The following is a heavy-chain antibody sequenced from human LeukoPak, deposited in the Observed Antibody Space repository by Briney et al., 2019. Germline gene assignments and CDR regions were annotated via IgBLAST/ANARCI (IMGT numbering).Heavy chain of an antibody. J-gene: IGHJ3*02. CDR3: ARSPRSGYYYPNAFDI. CDR2: INSSSSTI. Sequence: GGSLRLSCAASGFTFCSYSMNCVPEAPGKGLECVSYINSSSSTIYYADSVKGRVTISRDNAKNSLYLQMNSMRAEDTAVYYCARSPRSGYYYPNAFDIWGQGTMVTVSS. CDR1: GFTFCSYS. D-gene: IGHD3-22*01. V-gene: IGHV3-48*01.